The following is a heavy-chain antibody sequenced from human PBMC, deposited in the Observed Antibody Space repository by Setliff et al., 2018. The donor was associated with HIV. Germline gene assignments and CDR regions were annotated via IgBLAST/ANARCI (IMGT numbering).Heavy chain of an antibody. CDR1: GDSTTSSSSY. CDR3: ARTRGYTYGYIDY. J-gene: IGHJ4*02. V-gene: IGHV4-39*01. CDR2: IYYSGST. D-gene: IGHD5-18*01. Sequence: TLSLTCTVSGDSTTSSSSYWGWIRQPPGKGLEWIGNIYYSGSTYYNPSLKSRVTISVDTSKNQFSLKLSSVTAADTAIYYCARTRGYTYGYIDYWGQRTLVTVSS.